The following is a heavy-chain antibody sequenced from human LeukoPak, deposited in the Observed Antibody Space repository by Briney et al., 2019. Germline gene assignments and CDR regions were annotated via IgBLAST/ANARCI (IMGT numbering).Heavy chain of an antibody. CDR2: IYSVGST. CDR1: GFTVSSNY. CDR3: AREGVYCSGGSCYSDHNWFDP. Sequence: AGGSLRLSCAASGFTVSSNYMSWVRQPPKKWLEWVSVIYSVGSTYYADSVKGRFTISRDNSKNTLYLQMNSLRAEDTAVYYCAREGVYCSGGSCYSDHNWFDPWGQGTLVTVSS. J-gene: IGHJ5*02. V-gene: IGHV3-53*01. D-gene: IGHD2-15*01.